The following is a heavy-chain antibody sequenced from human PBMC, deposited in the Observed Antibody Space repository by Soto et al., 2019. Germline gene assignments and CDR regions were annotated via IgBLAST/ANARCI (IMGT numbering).Heavy chain of an antibody. CDR3: AGRVGATNYGMDV. D-gene: IGHD1-26*01. CDR2: IYSGGST. V-gene: IGHV3-53*01. Sequence: GWSLRLSCAASEFTVSSNYMNWVRQAPGKGLECVSTIYSGGSTYYADSVKGRFTISRDNSKDTLYLQMNNLRAEDTAVYYCAGRVGATNYGMDVWGQGTTVTVYS. J-gene: IGHJ6*02. CDR1: EFTVSSNY.